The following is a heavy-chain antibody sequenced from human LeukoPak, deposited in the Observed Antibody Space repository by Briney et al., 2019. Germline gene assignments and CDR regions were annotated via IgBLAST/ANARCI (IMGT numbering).Heavy chain of an antibody. CDR2: ISYDGSNK. CDR3: AKDLGDCGGDCYLV. Sequence: GRSLRLSCAASGFTFSSYGMHWVRQAPGKGLEWVAVISYDGSNKYYADSVKGRFTISRDNSKNTLYLQMSSLRAEDTAVYYCAKDLGDCGGDCYLVWGQGTLVTVSS. D-gene: IGHD2-21*02. CDR1: GFTFSSYG. V-gene: IGHV3-30*18. J-gene: IGHJ4*02.